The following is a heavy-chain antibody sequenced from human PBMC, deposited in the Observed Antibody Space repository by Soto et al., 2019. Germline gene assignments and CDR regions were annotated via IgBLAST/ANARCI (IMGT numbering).Heavy chain of an antibody. J-gene: IGHJ4*02. Sequence: QVQLQQWGAGLLKPSETLSLTCGVYGGSFSDHFWSWIRQSPGKEMEWIGEINHRGSTNYNPSLKRRVAIPVDTSKTQFSLCLGSVTAADTAVYYCGRGRGGYSYGGLASWGQGTLVTVSS. CDR1: GGSFSDHF. V-gene: IGHV4-34*01. CDR3: GRGRGGYSYGGLAS. CDR2: INHRGST. D-gene: IGHD5-18*01.